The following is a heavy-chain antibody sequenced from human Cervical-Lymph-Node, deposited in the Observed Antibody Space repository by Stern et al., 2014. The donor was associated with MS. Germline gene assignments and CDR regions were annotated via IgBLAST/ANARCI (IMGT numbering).Heavy chain of an antibody. D-gene: IGHD3-9*01. CDR3: AKRGVTAGYYIDY. V-gene: IGHV3-33*06. CDR1: GFTFSSYG. J-gene: IGHJ4*02. Sequence: VQLVESGGGVVQPGTSLRLSCAASGFTFSSYGMHWVRQAPGKGLEWVAMIWSDGTDKYYADSVKGRFTISRDNSKKTVYLQMNSLRVEDTAVYYCAKRGVTAGYYIDYWGQGTLVTVSS. CDR2: IWSDGTDK.